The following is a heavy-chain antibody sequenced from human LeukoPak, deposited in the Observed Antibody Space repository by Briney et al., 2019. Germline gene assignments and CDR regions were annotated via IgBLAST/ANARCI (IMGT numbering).Heavy chain of an antibody. D-gene: IGHD3-10*01. Sequence: SGTLSLTRAVSGGSISSSNYWSWIRQPPGKGLEWIGYIYYSGSTNYNPSLKSRVTISVDTSKNQFSLKLSSVTAADTAVYYCARDGWGTPAFDYWGQGTLVTVSS. CDR1: GGSISSSNY. CDR2: IYYSGST. J-gene: IGHJ4*02. V-gene: IGHV4-61*01. CDR3: ARDGWGTPAFDY.